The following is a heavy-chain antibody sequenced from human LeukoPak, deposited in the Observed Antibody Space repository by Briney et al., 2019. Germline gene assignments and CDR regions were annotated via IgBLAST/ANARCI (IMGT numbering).Heavy chain of an antibody. D-gene: IGHD1-20*01. V-gene: IGHV4-31*03. CDR2: IYYSGST. J-gene: IGHJ4*02. CDR1: GGSISSGGYY. Sequence: PSETLSLTCTVSGGSISSGGYYWSWIRQHPGKGLEWIGYIYYSGSTYYNPSLKSRVTISVDTSKNQFSLKLSSVTAADTAAYYCARDNWDGFDYWGQGTLVTVSS. CDR3: ARDNWDGFDY.